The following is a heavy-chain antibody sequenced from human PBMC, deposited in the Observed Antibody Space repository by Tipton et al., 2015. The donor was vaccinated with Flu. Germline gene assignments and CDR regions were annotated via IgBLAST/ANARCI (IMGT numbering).Heavy chain of an antibody. V-gene: IGHV4-39*01. CDR3: ARHGLRLLNYFDD. Sequence: TLSLTCTVSGGSISSSSYYWGWIRQPPGKGLEWIGSISYSGSTYCNPSLKSRVTISVDTSKNQFSLKLTSVTATDTAVYYCARHGLRLLNYFDDWGQGTLVTVSS. CDR1: GGSISSSSYY. CDR2: ISYSGST. D-gene: IGHD2-21*01. J-gene: IGHJ4*02.